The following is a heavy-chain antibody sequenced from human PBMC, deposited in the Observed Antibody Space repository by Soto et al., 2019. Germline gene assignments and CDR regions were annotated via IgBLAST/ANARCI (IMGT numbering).Heavy chain of an antibody. CDR3: VRSSIAPRLFMYPFDY. D-gene: IGHD6-6*01. CDR2: IYFDGNT. CDR1: GGSITSTSYY. Sequence: QLQLQESGPGLVKPSETLSLTCTVSGGSITSTSYYWGWIRQPPGKGLECVGNIYFDGNTYYNPSLKSRATISMDTSKTQVSLRLSSVTAADTAVYYCVRSSIAPRLFMYPFDYWGQGTLVTVSS. V-gene: IGHV4-39*01. J-gene: IGHJ4*02.